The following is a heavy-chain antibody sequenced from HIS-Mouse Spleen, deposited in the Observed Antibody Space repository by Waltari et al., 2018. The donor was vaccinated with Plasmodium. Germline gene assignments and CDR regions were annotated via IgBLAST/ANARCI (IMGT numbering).Heavy chain of an antibody. V-gene: IGHV3-7*01. CDR3: ASSWYWYFDL. CDR2: IKQDGSEK. Sequence: EVQLVESGGGLVQPGGSRRLSCAASGSPFSRYWISWVRQAPGKGLEWVANIKQDGSEKYYVDSVKGRFTISRDNAKNSLYLQMNSLRAEDTAVYYCASSWYWYFDLWGRGTLVTVSS. CDR1: GSPFSRYW. D-gene: IGHD6-13*01. J-gene: IGHJ2*01.